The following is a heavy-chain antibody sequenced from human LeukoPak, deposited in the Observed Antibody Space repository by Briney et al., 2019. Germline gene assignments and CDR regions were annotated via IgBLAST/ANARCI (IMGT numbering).Heavy chain of an antibody. V-gene: IGHV1-69*13. CDR1: GGTFSSYA. D-gene: IGHD6-19*01. CDR3: AGDLWAAAGAGSFDY. J-gene: IGHJ4*02. Sequence: ASVKVSCKASGGTFSSYAISWVRQAPGQGLEWMGGIIPIFGTANYAQKFQGRVTITADESTSTAYMELSSLRSEDTAVYYCAGDLWAAAGAGSFDYWGQGTLVTVSS. CDR2: IIPIFGTA.